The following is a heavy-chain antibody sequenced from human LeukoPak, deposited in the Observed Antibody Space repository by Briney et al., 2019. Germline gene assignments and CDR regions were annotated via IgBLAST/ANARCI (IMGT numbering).Heavy chain of an antibody. J-gene: IGHJ4*02. V-gene: IGHV3-21*01. CDR2: ITSSSGKI. Sequence: GGSLRFSCVASRITFTGYSMNWFRQAPGKGLEWVSSITSSSGKIFYADSVKGRFTVSRDNANNSLYLQMNSLRVEDTAVYYCATGLIGHWGQGTLVTVSS. CDR1: RITFTGYS. CDR3: ATGLIGH.